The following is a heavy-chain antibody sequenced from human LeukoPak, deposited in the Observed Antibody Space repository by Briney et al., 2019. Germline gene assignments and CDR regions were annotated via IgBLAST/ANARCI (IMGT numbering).Heavy chain of an antibody. CDR3: SRADVDRYYSSSSSPPHYYYMDV. V-gene: IGHV4-31*03. J-gene: IGHJ6*03. Sequence: SQTLSLTCTVSGGSISSGGYYWSWIRQHPGKGLEWIGYIYYSGSTYYNPSLKSRVTISVDTSKNQFSLKLSSVPAADAAVYYCSRADVDRYYSSSSSPPHYYYMDVWGKGTTVTVSS. D-gene: IGHD2-2*01. CDR1: GGSISSGGYY. CDR2: IYYSGST.